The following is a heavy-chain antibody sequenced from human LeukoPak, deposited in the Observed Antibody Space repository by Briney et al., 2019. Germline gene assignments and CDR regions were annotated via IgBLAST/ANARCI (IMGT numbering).Heavy chain of an antibody. CDR3: TRAPVPENY. CDR1: GYTFTTYD. D-gene: IGHD1-14*01. Sequence: ASVKVSCKASGYTFTTYDINWVRQATGQGLEWMGWMNPHSGNTGYAQKFQGRVTMTRDTSINTAYMELSSLTSDDTGVYYCTRAPVPENYWGQGTLVTVSS. CDR2: MNPHSGNT. J-gene: IGHJ4*02. V-gene: IGHV1-8*01.